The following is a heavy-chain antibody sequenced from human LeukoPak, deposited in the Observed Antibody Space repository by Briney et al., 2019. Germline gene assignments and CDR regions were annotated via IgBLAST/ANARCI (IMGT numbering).Heavy chain of an antibody. CDR2: ISSSGSTI. D-gene: IGHD3-10*01. J-gene: IGHJ6*03. CDR1: GFTFSDYY. V-gene: IGHV3-11*01. CDR3: ARARDTMVRGVQVGYYYMGV. Sequence: PGGSLRLSCAASGFTFSDYYMSWIRQAPGKGLEWVSYISSSGSTIYYADSVKGRFTISRDNAKNSLYLQMNSLRAEDTAVYYCARARDTMVRGVQVGYYYMGVWGKGTTVTVSS.